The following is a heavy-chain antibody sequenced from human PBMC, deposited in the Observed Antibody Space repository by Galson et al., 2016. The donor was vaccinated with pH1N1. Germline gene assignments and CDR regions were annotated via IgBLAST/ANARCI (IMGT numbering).Heavy chain of an antibody. J-gene: IGHJ4*02. CDR2: IYTSGST. CDR3: ARTTAAAGTFYLDY. D-gene: IGHD6-13*01. V-gene: IGHV4-61*09. CDR1: GGSISSGSYY. Sequence: TLSLTCTVSGGSISSGSYYWSWIRQPAGKGLEWIGYIYTSGSTSYSPSLKSRVTISGDTSKNQFSLKLSSVTAADTAVYYCARTTAAAGTFYLDYWGQGTLVTVSS.